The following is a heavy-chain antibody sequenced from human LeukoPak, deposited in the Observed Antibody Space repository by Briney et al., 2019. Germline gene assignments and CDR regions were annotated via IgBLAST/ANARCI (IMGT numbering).Heavy chain of an antibody. Sequence: ASVKVSCKASGYTFTGYYMHWVRQAPGQGLEWMGWINPNSGGTNYAQKFQGRVTMTRDTSISTPYMEPSRLRSDDTAVYYCARDLIAVAGCAYWGQGTLVTVSS. J-gene: IGHJ4*02. CDR1: GYTFTGYY. D-gene: IGHD6-19*01. CDR2: INPNSGGT. CDR3: ARDLIAVAGCAY. V-gene: IGHV1-2*02.